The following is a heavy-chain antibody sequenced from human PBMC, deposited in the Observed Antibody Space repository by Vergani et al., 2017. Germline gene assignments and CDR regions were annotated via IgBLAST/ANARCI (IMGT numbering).Heavy chain of an antibody. CDR2: ISSGSSTI. Sequence: EVQLVESGGGLVQPGGSLRLSCAASGFTFSSYSMNWVRQAPGKGLEWVSYISSGSSTISYADSVKGRFTISRDNAKNSLFLQLNSLRDEETAVYYCARDLSGGYLRAFHIWGQGTMVTVSS. D-gene: IGHD3-10*01. V-gene: IGHV3-48*02. CDR3: ARDLSGGYLRAFHI. CDR1: GFTFSSYS. J-gene: IGHJ3*02.